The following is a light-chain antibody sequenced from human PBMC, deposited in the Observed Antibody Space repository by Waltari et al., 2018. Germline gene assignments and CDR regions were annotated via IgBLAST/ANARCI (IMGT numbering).Light chain of an antibody. Sequence: QSALTQPASVSRSPGQSITISCTGTSSDVVKNNLVSWYQHHPDKAPKLMFYEVAKRPAGVSNCFSGSKSGNPASLTIAGLQAEDEADYYCCSYAGGGTYVFGRGTKVTVL. CDR2: EVA. CDR1: SSDVVKNNL. J-gene: IGLJ1*01. CDR3: CSYAGGGTYV. V-gene: IGLV2-23*02.